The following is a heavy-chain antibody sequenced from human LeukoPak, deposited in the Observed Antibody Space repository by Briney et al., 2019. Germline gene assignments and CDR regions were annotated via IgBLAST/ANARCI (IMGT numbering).Heavy chain of an antibody. CDR2: IKQDGSEK. D-gene: IGHD3-10*01. Sequence: GGSLRLSCAASGFTFSSYWMSWVRQAPGKGLEWVANIKQDGSEKYYVDSVKGRFTISRDNATNSLYLQMNTLRAEDTAVYYCARDKVTMVRGVNYYFDYWGQGTLVTVSS. J-gene: IGHJ4*02. CDR3: ARDKVTMVRGVNYYFDY. V-gene: IGHV3-7*05. CDR1: GFTFSSYW.